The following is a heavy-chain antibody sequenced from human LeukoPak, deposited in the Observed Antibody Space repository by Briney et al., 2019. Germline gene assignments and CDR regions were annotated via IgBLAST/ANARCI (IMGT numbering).Heavy chain of an antibody. Sequence: SETLSLTCTVSGGSISSYYWSWIRQPPGKGLEWIGYIYTSGSTNYNPSLKSRVTISVDTSKNQFSLKLSSVTAADTAVYYCARLRPGGAFDIWGQGTMVTVSS. J-gene: IGHJ3*02. V-gene: IGHV4-4*09. D-gene: IGHD3-10*01. CDR3: ARLRPGGAFDI. CDR2: IYTSGST. CDR1: GGSISSYY.